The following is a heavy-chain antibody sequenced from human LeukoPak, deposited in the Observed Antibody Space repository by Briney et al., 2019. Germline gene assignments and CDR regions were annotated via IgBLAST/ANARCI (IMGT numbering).Heavy chain of an antibody. V-gene: IGHV3-33*06. CDR1: GFTFSNYG. J-gene: IGHJ4*02. CDR3: ANNFDY. Sequence: GGSLRLSCAASGFTFSNYGMRWVRPAPGKGLEWVAVIWYDGSNKYSADSVKGRFTISRDNSKNMLYLQMNSLRAEDTAVYYCANNFDYWGQGTLVTVSS. CDR2: IWYDGSNK.